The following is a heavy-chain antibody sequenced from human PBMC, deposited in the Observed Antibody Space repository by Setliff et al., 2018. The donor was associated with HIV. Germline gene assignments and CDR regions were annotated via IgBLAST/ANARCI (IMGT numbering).Heavy chain of an antibody. Sequence: ASVKVSCKASGGPFSSYTINWVRQAPGQGLEWMGGIIPIFGTANYAQKFQGRVTITTDESTSTAYMELSSLRSEDTALYYCARTREMVRGVITPAFDYWGLGTLVTVSS. J-gene: IGHJ4*02. V-gene: IGHV1-69*05. CDR3: ARTREMVRGVITPAFDY. CDR2: IIPIFGTA. CDR1: GGPFSSYT. D-gene: IGHD3-10*01.